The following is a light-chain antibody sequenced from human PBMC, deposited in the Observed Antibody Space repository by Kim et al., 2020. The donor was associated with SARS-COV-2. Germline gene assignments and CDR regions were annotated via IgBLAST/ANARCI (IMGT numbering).Light chain of an antibody. CDR3: QQRTNWSWT. CDR2: DAS. Sequence: LCPGDSATLSCRASQSIGSYLAWYQQKPGQAPRLLISDASKRATGIPARFRGSGSGTDFTLTISSLEPADLAVYYCQQRTNWSWTFGQGTKVDIK. V-gene: IGKV3-11*01. CDR1: QSIGSY. J-gene: IGKJ1*01.